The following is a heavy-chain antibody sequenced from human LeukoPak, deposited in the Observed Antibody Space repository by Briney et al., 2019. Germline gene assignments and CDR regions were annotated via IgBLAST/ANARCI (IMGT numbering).Heavy chain of an antibody. J-gene: IGHJ4*02. CDR2: IYYSGST. Sequence: SESLSLTCTVSGGSLSSYYWSWIRQPPGKGLEWIGYIYYSGSTSYNPSLKSRVTISVDTSKNQFSLKLSSVTAADTALYYCARDLRGSTCYDYWGQGTLVTVSS. CDR1: GGSLSSYY. D-gene: IGHD2-2*01. V-gene: IGHV4-59*01. CDR3: ARDLRGSTCYDY.